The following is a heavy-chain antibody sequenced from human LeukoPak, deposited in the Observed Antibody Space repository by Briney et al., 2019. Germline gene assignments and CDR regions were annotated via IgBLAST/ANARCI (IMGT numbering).Heavy chain of an antibody. Sequence: PGGSLRLSCAASGFTFSSYEMNWVRQAPGKGLEWVSYISSSGSTIYYADSVKGRFTISRDNAKNSLYLQMNSLRAEDTAVYYCARGPHYDFWSGYYHPYFDYWGQGTLVTVSS. J-gene: IGHJ4*02. CDR2: ISSSGSTI. V-gene: IGHV3-48*03. CDR3: ARGPHYDFWSGYYHPYFDY. D-gene: IGHD3-3*01. CDR1: GFTFSSYE.